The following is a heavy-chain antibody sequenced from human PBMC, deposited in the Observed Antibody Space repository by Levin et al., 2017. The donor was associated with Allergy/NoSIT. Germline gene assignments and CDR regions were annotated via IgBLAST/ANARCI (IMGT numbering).Heavy chain of an antibody. V-gene: IGHV4-61*01. CDR3: ARGERKSGSYTL. Sequence: SQTLSLTCTVSGGSVSSGSYYWSWIRQPPGQGLEWIGYIYYSGSTNYNPSLKSRVTISVDTSKNQFSLKLSSVTAADTAVYYCARGERKSGSYTLWGQGTLVTVSS. J-gene: IGHJ4*02. CDR1: GGSVSSGSYY. CDR2: IYYSGST. D-gene: IGHD1-26*01.